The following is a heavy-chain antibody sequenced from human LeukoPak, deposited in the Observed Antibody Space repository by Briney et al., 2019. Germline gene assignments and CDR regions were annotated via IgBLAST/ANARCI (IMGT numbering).Heavy chain of an antibody. CDR3: AREKYCGGDCYSYYYYGMDV. Sequence: ASVKVSCKASGYTFTSYYMHWVRQAPGQGLEWMGIINPSGGSTSYAQKFQGRVTMTRDTSTSTVYMELSSLRSEDTAVYYCAREKYCGGDCYSYYYYGMDVWGQGTTVTVSS. J-gene: IGHJ6*02. CDR1: GYTFTSYY. D-gene: IGHD2-21*02. CDR2: INPSGGST. V-gene: IGHV1-46*01.